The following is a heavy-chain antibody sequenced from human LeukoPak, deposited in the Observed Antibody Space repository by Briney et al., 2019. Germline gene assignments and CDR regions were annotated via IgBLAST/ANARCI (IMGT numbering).Heavy chain of an antibody. CDR3: ARDLYDFWSGYYSYYYYGMDV. V-gene: IGHV3-21*01. CDR1: GFTFSSYS. D-gene: IGHD3-3*01. CDR2: ISSSSSYI. J-gene: IGHJ6*02. Sequence: GGSLRLSCAASGFTFSSYSMNWVRQAPGKGLEWVSSISSSSSYIYYADSVKGRFTISRDNAKNSLYLQMNSLRAEDTAVYYCARDLYDFWSGYYSYYYYGMDVWGQGTTVTVSS.